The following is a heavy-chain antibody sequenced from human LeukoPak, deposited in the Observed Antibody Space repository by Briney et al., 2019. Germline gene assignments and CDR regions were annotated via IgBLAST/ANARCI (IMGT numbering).Heavy chain of an antibody. Sequence: GGSLRLSCAASGFTFSSHWMHWVRQAPGKGLVWVSFITNDGSVADYADSVKGRFTISRDNAKNTVYLQMNNLGAEDTGVYYCARGGPAGQTPDYWGHGTLVTVSS. V-gene: IGHV3-74*01. D-gene: IGHD5-12*01. CDR1: GFTFSSHW. CDR2: ITNDGSVA. J-gene: IGHJ4*01. CDR3: ARGGPAGQTPDY.